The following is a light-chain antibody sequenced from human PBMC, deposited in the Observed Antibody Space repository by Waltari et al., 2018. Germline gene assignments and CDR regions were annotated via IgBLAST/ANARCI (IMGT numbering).Light chain of an antibody. CDR2: KDT. V-gene: IGLV3-25*03. CDR1: ALAKQY. Sequence: SYEVTQPPSVSVSPGQTASISCSGDALAKQYAYWYPQKPGQAPVLVMYKDTERPSGIPERFSGSSSETSVTLTISAVQTEDEADYYCQSADSSGTSWVFGGGTKLTVL. CDR3: QSADSSGTSWV. J-gene: IGLJ3*02.